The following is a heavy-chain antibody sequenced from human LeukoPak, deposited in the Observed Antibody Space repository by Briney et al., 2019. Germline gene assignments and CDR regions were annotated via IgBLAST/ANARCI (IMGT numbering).Heavy chain of an antibody. Sequence: GGSLRLSCAASGFTFSSYSMNWVRQAPGKGLEWVSSISSSSSYIYYADSVKGRFTISRDNAKNSLYLQMNSLRAEDTAIYYCASCRVSHGMDVWGQGTTVTVSS. V-gene: IGHV3-21*01. D-gene: IGHD2-15*01. CDR2: ISSSSSYI. CDR1: GFTFSSYS. CDR3: ASCRVSHGMDV. J-gene: IGHJ6*02.